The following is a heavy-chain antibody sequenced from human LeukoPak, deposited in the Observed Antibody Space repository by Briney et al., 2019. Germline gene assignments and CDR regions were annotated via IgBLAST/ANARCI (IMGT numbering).Heavy chain of an antibody. D-gene: IGHD3-16*01. CDR1: GGSISSYY. CDR3: ANYGVVLATYGSPSPFVY. Sequence: SETLSLTCTVSGGSISSYYWSWIRQPPGKGLEWIGSIYYSGSTYYNPSLKSRVTISVDTSKNQFSLKLSSVTAADTAVYYCANYGVVLATYGSPSPFVYWGQGTLVTVSS. V-gene: IGHV4-59*04. J-gene: IGHJ4*02. CDR2: IYYSGST.